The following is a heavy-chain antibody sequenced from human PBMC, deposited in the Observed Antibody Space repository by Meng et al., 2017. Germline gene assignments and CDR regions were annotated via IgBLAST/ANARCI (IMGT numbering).Heavy chain of an antibody. CDR1: GGSISSGDYY. Sequence: QVQLQESGPGLVKPSQTLSLTCTVSGGSISSGDYYWSWIRQPPGKSLEWIGYIYYSGSTHYNPSLKSRVIISLDTSKNQFSLKLSSVTAADTAVYYCARRGADYGAFDPWGQGTLVTVSS. V-gene: IGHV4-30-4*01. J-gene: IGHJ5*02. CDR3: ARRGADYGAFDP. D-gene: IGHD4/OR15-4a*01. CDR2: IYYSGST.